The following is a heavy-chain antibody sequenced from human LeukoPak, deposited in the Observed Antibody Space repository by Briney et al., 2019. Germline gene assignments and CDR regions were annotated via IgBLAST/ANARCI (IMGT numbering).Heavy chain of an antibody. D-gene: IGHD5-24*01. CDR3: AKDNGMATIIGRFDY. Sequence: VHPGGSLRLSCAASGFTFSSYAMSWVRQAPGKGLEWAPGISGSDANTYYADSVKGRFTISRDNSKNTLYLQLNSLRAEDTAVYYCAKDNGMATIIGRFDYWGQGTLVTVSS. CDR1: GFTFSSYA. CDR2: ISGSDANT. J-gene: IGHJ4*02. V-gene: IGHV3-23*01.